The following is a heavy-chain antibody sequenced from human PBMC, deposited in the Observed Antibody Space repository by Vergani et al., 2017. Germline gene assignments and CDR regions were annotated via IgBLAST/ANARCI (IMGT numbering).Heavy chain of an antibody. V-gene: IGHV3-30*04. CDR1: GFSFSSNA. CDR3: AKARSVTAVRLQYIFDMYV. CDR2: TSNDGSKK. D-gene: IGHD5-24*01. J-gene: IGHJ6*03. Sequence: QVQMAESGGGRVPPVRSLRLSCAASGFSFSSNATHWVRQAPGTGLEWVAFTSNDGSKKYSADSVKGRFTISRDNSKNTRDLQMNSLRTQHTAVYYCAKARSVTAVRLQYIFDMYVCVKGSTVTVS.